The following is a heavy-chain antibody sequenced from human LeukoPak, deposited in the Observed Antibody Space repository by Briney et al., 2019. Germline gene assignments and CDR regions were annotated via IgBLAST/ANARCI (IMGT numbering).Heavy chain of an antibody. V-gene: IGHV3-30*04. CDR2: ISYDGSNK. D-gene: IGHD3-10*01. Sequence: PGGSLRLSCVASGFTFSSYAMHWVRQAPGKGLEWVAVISYDGSNKYYADSVKGRFTISRDNSKNTLYLQMNSLRAEDTAVYYCAKDSRILWRVGYFDYWGQGTLVTISS. J-gene: IGHJ4*02. CDR1: GFTFSSYA. CDR3: AKDSRILWRVGYFDY.